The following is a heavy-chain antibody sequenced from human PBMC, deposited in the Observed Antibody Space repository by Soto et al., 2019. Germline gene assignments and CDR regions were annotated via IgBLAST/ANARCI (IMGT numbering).Heavy chain of an antibody. D-gene: IGHD3-22*01. CDR2: IYHSGST. V-gene: IGHV4-4*02. CDR1: GNSISTPNW. Sequence: QVELQESGPGLVKPSGTLSLTCVVSGNSISTPNWWSWVRQSPVKVLEWIGEIYHSGSTNYNPSLKSRVTISVDKSKNQFYLKLSSVTAADTAVYYCARDVGYHYDGSPAGQFDFWGQGTLVTVSA. CDR3: ARDVGYHYDGSPAGQFDF. J-gene: IGHJ4*02.